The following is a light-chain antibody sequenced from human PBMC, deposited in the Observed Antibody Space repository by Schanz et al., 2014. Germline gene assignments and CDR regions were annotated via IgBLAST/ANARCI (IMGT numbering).Light chain of an antibody. CDR2: DVR. CDR3: HSYDRSLGGWV. J-gene: IGLJ3*02. Sequence: QSALTQPASVSGSPGQSITISCTGTSSDVGAYDYVSWYQQHPGKVPKLMIYDVRNRPSGVPDRFSGSKSGTSASLAITGLQADDEADYYCHSYDRSLGGWVFGGGTQLTVL. CDR1: SSDVGAYDY. V-gene: IGLV2-14*03.